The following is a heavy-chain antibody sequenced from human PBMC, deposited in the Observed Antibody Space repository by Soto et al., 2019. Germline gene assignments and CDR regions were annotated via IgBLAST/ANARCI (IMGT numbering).Heavy chain of an antibody. CDR1: GFTFSSYG. V-gene: IGHV3-33*01. CDR2: IWYDGSNK. J-gene: IGHJ4*02. CDR3: ARGIGYYDSAGHWGNY. D-gene: IGHD3-22*01. Sequence: PGGSLRLSCAASGFTFSSYGMHWVRQAPGKGLEWVAVIWYDGSNKYYADSVKGRFTISRDNSKNTLYLQMNSLRAEDTAVYYCARGIGYYDSAGHWGNYWGQGTLVTVSS.